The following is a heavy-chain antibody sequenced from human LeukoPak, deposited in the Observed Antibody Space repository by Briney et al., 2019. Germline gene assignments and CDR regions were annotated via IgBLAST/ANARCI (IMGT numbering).Heavy chain of an antibody. CDR1: GYTFTGYY. J-gene: IGHJ6*03. Sequence: GASVKVSCKASGYTFTGYYMHWVRQAPGQGLEWMGWINPNSGGTNYAQKFQGRVTMTRDTSISTAYMELSRLRSDDTAVYYCARSPYYDSSGYYYYYYHYYMDVWGKGTTVTISS. V-gene: IGHV1-2*02. CDR2: INPNSGGT. D-gene: IGHD3-22*01. CDR3: ARSPYYDSSGYYYYYYHYYMDV.